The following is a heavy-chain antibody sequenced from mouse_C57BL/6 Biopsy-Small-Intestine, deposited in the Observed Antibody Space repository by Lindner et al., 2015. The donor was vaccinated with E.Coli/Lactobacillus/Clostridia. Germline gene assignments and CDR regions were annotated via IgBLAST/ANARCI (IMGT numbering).Heavy chain of an antibody. CDR2: IFPKTGDA. D-gene: IGHD2-2*01. CDR1: GYTFTDYN. V-gene: IGHV1-18*01. J-gene: IGHJ4*01. Sequence: VQLQESGPELVKPGASVKITCKASGYTFTDYNMDWVKQSQGKSLEWIGDIFPKTGDAIHNQKFKGKATLTVDKSSSTAYMELRSLTSEDTAVYYCARSLGYDEYGLDYWGQGTSVTVSS. CDR3: ARSLGYDEYGLDY.